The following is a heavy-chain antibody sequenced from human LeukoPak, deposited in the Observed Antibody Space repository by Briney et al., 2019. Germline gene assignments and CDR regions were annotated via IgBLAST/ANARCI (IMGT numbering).Heavy chain of an antibody. CDR1: GYTFSNYD. Sequence: GASVKVSCKASGYTFSNYDINWVRQAYGQGLEWMGWMNPNSANPGYAQKFQGRVTMTTNTSINTAYMELSSLRSEDTALYYCARGGTRYCASTSCSDYYYYGVDVWGQGTTVTVSS. CDR3: ARGGTRYCASTSCSDYYYYGVDV. V-gene: IGHV1-8*01. D-gene: IGHD2-2*01. CDR2: MNPNSANP. J-gene: IGHJ6*02.